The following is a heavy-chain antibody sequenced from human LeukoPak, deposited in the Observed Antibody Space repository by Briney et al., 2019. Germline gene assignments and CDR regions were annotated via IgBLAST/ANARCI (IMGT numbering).Heavy chain of an antibody. D-gene: IGHD7-27*01. CDR1: GYTFTDYY. J-gene: IGHJ4*02. V-gene: IGHV1-69-2*01. Sequence: ASVKISCKVSGYTFTDYYMHWVQRAPGKGLEWMGLVDPEDGETIYAEKFQGRVTITADTSTGTAYMELSSLRSEDTAVYYCATVGRWGSRVDYWGQGTLVTVSS. CDR3: ATVGRWGSRVDY. CDR2: VDPEDGET.